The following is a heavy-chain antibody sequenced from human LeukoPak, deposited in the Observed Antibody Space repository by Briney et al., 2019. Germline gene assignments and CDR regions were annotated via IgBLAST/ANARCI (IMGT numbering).Heavy chain of an antibody. CDR3: ARPYGSGDKDAFDI. J-gene: IGHJ3*02. Sequence: PSETLSLTCTVSGGSISSSSYYWGWIRQPPGKGLEWIGSIYYSGSTYYNPSLTSRATISVDTSKNQFSLKLSSVTAADTAVYYCARPYGSGDKDAFDIWGQGTMVTVSS. CDR2: IYYSGST. CDR1: GGSISSSSYY. D-gene: IGHD3-10*01. V-gene: IGHV4-39*01.